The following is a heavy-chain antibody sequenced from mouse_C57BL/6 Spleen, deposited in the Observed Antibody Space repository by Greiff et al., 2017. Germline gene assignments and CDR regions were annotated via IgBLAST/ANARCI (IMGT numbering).Heavy chain of an antibody. Sequence: QVQLKQSGPELVKPGASVKISCKASGYSFTSYYIHWVKQRPGQGLEWIGWIYPGSGNTKYNEKCKGKATLTADTSSSTAYMQLSSRTSEDSAVDYCARSGSYGGNCDGFAYWGQGTLVTVSA. CDR3: ARSGSYGGNCDGFAY. CDR2: IYPGSGNT. J-gene: IGHJ3*01. D-gene: IGHD2-10*01. V-gene: IGHV1-66*01. CDR1: GYSFTSYY.